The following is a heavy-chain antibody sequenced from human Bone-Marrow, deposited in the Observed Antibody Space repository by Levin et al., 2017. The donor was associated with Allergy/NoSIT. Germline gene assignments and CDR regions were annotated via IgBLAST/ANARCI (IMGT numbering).Heavy chain of an antibody. CDR1: GDSITSGGHS. Sequence: PSETLSLTCAVSGDSITSGGHSWTWLRQPPGKGLEWIGNIHHSGTTYYSPSLKSRVAMSVDRSKDQFSLSLTSVTAADTAVYYCARASRGYSFGFLRHWGQGLLVTVSS. J-gene: IGHJ4*02. D-gene: IGHD3-22*01. CDR2: IHHSGTT. V-gene: IGHV4-30-2*01. CDR3: ARASRGYSFGFLRH.